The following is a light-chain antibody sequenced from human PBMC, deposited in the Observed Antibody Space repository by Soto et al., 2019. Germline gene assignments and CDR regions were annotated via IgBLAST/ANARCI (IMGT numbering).Light chain of an antibody. Sequence: EIVLTQSPGTLSFSPGERATLSCRASQSIISDSLAWYQQKPGQAPRLLISGASSRATGIPDRFSGSGSGTEFTLTISSLQPDDFATYYCQQYMSYSFGQGTKVEIK. J-gene: IGKJ1*01. CDR2: GAS. V-gene: IGKV3-20*01. CDR3: QQYMSYS. CDR1: QSIISDS.